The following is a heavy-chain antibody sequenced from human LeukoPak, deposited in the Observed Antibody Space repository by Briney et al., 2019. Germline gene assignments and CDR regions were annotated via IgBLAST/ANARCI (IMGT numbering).Heavy chain of an antibody. CDR3: ARGHFIVVVPAAISWFDP. CDR2: INHSGST. CDR1: GGSISSYY. D-gene: IGHD2-2*01. Sequence: PSETLSLTCTVSGGSISSYYWSWIRQPPGKGLEWIGEINHSGSTNYNPSLKSRVTISVDTSKNQFSLKLSSVTAADTAVYYCARGHFIVVVPAAISWFDPWGQGTLVTVSS. J-gene: IGHJ5*02. V-gene: IGHV4-34*01.